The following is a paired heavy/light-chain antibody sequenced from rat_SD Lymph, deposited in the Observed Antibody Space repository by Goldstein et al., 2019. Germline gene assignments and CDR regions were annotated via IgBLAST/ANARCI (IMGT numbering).Heavy chain of an antibody. J-gene: IGHJ2*01. V-gene: IGHV2-1*01. CDR1: GFSLTSNS. D-gene: IGHD4-3*01. CDR2: IRSGGST. Sequence: QVQLKESGPGLVQPSETLSLTCTVSGFSLTSNSVHWVRQPPGKGLEWMGIIRSGGSTDYNSALKSRLSISRDTSKSQVFLKMNSLQTEDTAIYYCTRSVYNSGTPFDYWGQGVMVTVSS. CDR3: TRSVYNSGTPFDY.
Light chain of an antibody. J-gene: IGKJ2-3*01. CDR1: EDIYNG. V-gene: IGKV12S36*01. CDR2: NAN. Sequence: DIQMTQSPASLSASLGETVTIECRASEDIYNGLAWYQQKPGKSPQLLIYNANSLHTGVPSRFSGSGSGTQYSLKINSLQSEDVASYFCQQYYDYPYTFGAGTKLELK. CDR3: QQYYDYPYT.